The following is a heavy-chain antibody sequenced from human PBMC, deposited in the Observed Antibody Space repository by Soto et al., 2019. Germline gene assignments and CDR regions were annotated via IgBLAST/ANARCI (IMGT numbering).Heavy chain of an antibody. D-gene: IGHD6-13*01. Sequence: EVQLVESGGGLVKPGGSLRLSCAASGFTFSSYSMNWVHQAPGKGLEWVSCISSASDYIYYADSVKGRFTISRDNAKNSLYLQMNSLRAEDTALYYCVRGPTSGYSSSFFVYWGQGTLITVSS. CDR3: VRGPTSGYSSSFFVY. CDR2: ISSASDYI. V-gene: IGHV3-21*01. CDR1: GFTFSSYS. J-gene: IGHJ4*02.